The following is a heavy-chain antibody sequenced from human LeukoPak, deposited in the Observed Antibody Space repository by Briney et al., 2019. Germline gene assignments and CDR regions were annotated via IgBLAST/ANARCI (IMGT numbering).Heavy chain of an antibody. V-gene: IGHV3-30*18. J-gene: IGHJ6*02. D-gene: IGHD3-10*01. Sequence: GGSLRLSCVASGFTFSSYGMHWVRQAPGKGLEWVAVISYDGSNKYYADSEKGRFTISRDNSKNTLYLQMNSLRAEDTAVYYCAKELNYKLYFYYGMDVWGQGTTVTVSS. CDR2: ISYDGSNK. CDR3: AKELNYKLYFYYGMDV. CDR1: GFTFSSYG.